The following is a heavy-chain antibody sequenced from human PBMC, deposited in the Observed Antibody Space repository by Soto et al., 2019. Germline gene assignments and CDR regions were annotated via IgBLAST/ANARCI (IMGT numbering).Heavy chain of an antibody. Sequence: SVKVSCKASGGIFSTYAISWLRQAPGQGLERMGGIIPIFGTPNYAQRFQGRVTITADESTSTAYMELSRLRSEDTAVYYCARVRDDYGSGNYYNRIDFWGQGTLVTVSS. V-gene: IGHV1-69*13. CDR2: IIPIFGTP. D-gene: IGHD3-10*01. CDR3: ARVRDDYGSGNYYNRIDF. CDR1: GGIFSTYA. J-gene: IGHJ4*02.